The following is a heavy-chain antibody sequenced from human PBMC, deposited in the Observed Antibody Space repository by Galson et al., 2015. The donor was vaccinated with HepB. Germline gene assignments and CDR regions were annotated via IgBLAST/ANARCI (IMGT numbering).Heavy chain of an antibody. CDR3: ARDESTSGWFSHDH. Sequence: SLRLSCAASGFIFSNYGMHWVRQAPGKGLEWVAVIWYDGSKKYYADSVKGRFTIFRDNSKNTLYLQMSRLTAGDTAVYYCARDESTSGWFSHDHWGQGTLVTVSS. D-gene: IGHD6-19*01. J-gene: IGHJ4*02. CDR2: IWYDGSKK. V-gene: IGHV3-33*01. CDR1: GFIFSNYG.